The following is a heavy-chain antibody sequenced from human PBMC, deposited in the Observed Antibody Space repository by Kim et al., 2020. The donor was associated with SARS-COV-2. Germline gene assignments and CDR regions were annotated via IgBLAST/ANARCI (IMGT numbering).Heavy chain of an antibody. CDR2: IKQDGSEK. V-gene: IGHV3-7*01. Sequence: GGSLRLSCAASGFTFSSYWMSWVRQAPGKGLEWVANIKQDGSEKYYVDSVKGRFTISRDNAKNSLYLQMNSLRAEDTAVYYCARGVRVQQLVNYGMDVWGQGTTVTVSS. D-gene: IGHD6-13*01. J-gene: IGHJ6*02. CDR1: GFTFSSYW. CDR3: ARGVRVQQLVNYGMDV.